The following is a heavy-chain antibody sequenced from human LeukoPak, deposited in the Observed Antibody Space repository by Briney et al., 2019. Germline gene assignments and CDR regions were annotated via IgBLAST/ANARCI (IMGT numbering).Heavy chain of an antibody. J-gene: IGHJ4*02. CDR1: GGSISSGDYY. Sequence: PSGTLSLTCTVSGGSISSGDYYWSWIRQPPGKGLEWIGYIYYSGSTYYNPSLKSRVTISVDTSKNQFSLKLSSVTAADTAVYYCARGGSQEYSYGSFDYWGQGTLVTVSS. D-gene: IGHD5-18*01. CDR2: IYYSGST. CDR3: ARGGSQEYSYGSFDY. V-gene: IGHV4-30-4*08.